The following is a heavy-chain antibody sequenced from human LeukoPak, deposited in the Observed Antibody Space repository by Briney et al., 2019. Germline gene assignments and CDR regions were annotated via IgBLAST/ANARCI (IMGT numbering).Heavy chain of an antibody. CDR2: ITSSSNYI. D-gene: IGHD1-26*01. V-gene: IGHV3-21*01. J-gene: IGHJ4*02. Sequence: GGSLRLSCAASGFTFSSYSMNWVRQAPGKGLEWDSSITSSSNYIFYEDSMKGRFTISRDNAKNSLYLQMNSLRAEDTAVYYCARGRVGATMLFDFWGQGTLVTVSS. CDR3: ARGRVGATMLFDF. CDR1: GFTFSSYS.